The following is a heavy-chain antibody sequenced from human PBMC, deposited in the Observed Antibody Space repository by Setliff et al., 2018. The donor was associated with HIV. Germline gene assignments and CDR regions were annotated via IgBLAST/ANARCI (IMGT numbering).Heavy chain of an antibody. J-gene: IGHJ6*03. Sequence: SVKVSCKASGGTFSSSAFSWVRQAPGQGVEWMGGIIPILSMTSYAQKFQGRATITADISTSTAYLELSSLRSEDTAVYYCARGADGDYYYYMAVWGKGTTVTVSS. CDR2: IIPILSMT. V-gene: IGHV1-69*10. CDR3: ARGADGDYYYYMAV. D-gene: IGHD3-10*01. CDR1: GGTFSSSA.